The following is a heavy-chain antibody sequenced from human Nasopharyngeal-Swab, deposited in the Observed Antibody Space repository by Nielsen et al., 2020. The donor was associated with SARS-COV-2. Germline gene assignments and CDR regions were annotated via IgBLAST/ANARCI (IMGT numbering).Heavy chain of an antibody. D-gene: IGHD2-2*01. CDR1: GFIFSHYG. V-gene: IGHV3-30*02. CDR2: IRYNGGDK. Sequence: GESLKISCVASGFIFSHYGMQWVRQAPGKGLEWVAFIRYNGGDKYYADSVKGRFTISRDNSKNTLYLLINSLRAEDTAMFYCARNRYCDSTTCRKEFDYWGQGTLVTVSS. CDR3: ARNRYCDSTTCRKEFDY. J-gene: IGHJ4*02.